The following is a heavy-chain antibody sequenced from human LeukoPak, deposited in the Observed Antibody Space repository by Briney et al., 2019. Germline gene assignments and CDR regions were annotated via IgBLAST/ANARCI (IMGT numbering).Heavy chain of an antibody. Sequence: SETLSLACTVSGGSISSYYWSWIRQPAGKGLELIVRIYTSGSTNYNPSLRSRCTMSVDWAKNQFSLKFISVTAADPCSYYCARVRWYYYDSSVAFDIWGQGTMATVSS. CDR1: GGSISSYY. CDR2: IYTSGST. CDR3: ARVRWYYYDSSVAFDI. J-gene: IGHJ3*02. D-gene: IGHD3-22*01. V-gene: IGHV4-4*07.